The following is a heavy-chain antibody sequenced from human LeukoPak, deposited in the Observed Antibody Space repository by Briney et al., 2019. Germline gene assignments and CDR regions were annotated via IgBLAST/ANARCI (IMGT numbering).Heavy chain of an antibody. CDR2: IRGSGGST. Sequence: GGSLRLSCAASGFIVNSYVMSWVRQAPGKGLEWVSLIRGSGGSTYYADSVRGRFTISRDNSKDTLYLQMNSLRAEDTAVYYCAKVGYNANFDYWGQGTLVTVSS. CDR1: GFIVNSYV. CDR3: AKVGYNANFDY. D-gene: IGHD5-24*01. V-gene: IGHV3-23*01. J-gene: IGHJ4*02.